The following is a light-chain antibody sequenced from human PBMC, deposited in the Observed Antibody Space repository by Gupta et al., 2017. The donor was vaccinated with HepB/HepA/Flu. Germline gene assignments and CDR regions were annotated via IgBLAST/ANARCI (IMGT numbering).Light chain of an antibody. CDR1: QGIINY. CDR2: AAS. V-gene: IGKV1-27*01. CDR3: QKYNSAPQWT. J-gene: IGKJ1*01. Sequence: DIQMTQSPSSLSASVGDRVTITCRASQGIINYLAWYQQKQGKVPKLLIYAASTLQSGVPSRFSGSGSGTNFILTISSMQPEDVATYYCQKYNSAPQWTFGQGTKVEIK.